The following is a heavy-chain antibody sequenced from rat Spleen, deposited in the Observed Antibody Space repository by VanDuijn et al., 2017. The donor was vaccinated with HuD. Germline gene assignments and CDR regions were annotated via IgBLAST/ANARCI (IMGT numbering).Heavy chain of an antibody. CDR3: GKDMNYYSSYPFYVMGA. Sequence: EVQLVESGGGLVQPGRSLKLSCVASGFTFNNYWMTWIRQAPTKGLEWVATVNYDGSSTYFRDSVKGRFTVSRDNAKSTVYLQMNSLRSEDTATYYCGKDMNYYSSYPFYVMGAWGQGTSVTVSS. CDR2: VNYDGSST. D-gene: IGHD1-2*01. V-gene: IGHV5-31*01. CDR1: GFTFNNYW. J-gene: IGHJ4*01.